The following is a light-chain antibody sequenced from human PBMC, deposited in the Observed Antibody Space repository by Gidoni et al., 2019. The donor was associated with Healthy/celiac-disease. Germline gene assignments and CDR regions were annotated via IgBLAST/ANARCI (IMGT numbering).Light chain of an antibody. J-gene: IGKJ5*01. V-gene: IGKV1-39*01. CDR2: AAS. CDR3: QQSYSTLIT. Sequence: DIQMTQSPSSLSASVGDRVTITCRASQSISSYLNWYQQKPGKAPKLLIYAASSLQSGVPSRFSGRGSGKDLTLTISSLQPEDFATYYCQQSYSTLITLGQGTRLEIK. CDR1: QSISSY.